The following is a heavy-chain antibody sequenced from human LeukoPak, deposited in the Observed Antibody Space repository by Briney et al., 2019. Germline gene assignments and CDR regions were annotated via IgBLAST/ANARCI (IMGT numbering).Heavy chain of an antibody. V-gene: IGHV3-33*08. J-gene: IGHJ4*02. D-gene: IGHD5-18*01. CDR1: GFTFSSYW. CDR2: IWYDGSNK. CDR3: ARVGAGSYGLDY. Sequence: RPGGSLRLSCAASGFTFSSYWMSWVRQAPGKGLEWVAVIWYDGSNKYYADSVKGRFTISRDNSKNTLYLQMNSLRAEDTAVYYCARVGAGSYGLDYWGQGTLVTVSS.